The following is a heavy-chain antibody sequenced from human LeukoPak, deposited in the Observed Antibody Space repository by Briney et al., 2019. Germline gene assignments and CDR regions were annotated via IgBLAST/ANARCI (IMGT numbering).Heavy chain of an antibody. J-gene: IGHJ4*02. V-gene: IGHV1-24*01. CDR2: FDPEDGET. D-gene: IGHD2-8*01. Sequence: GASVKVSCKVSGYTLTELSMHWVRQAPGKGLEWMGGFDPEDGETIYAQKFQGRVTMTEDTSTDTAYMELSSLRSEDTAVYYCATDGYCTNGVYSRYGDYWGQGTLVTVSS. CDR1: GYTLTELS. CDR3: ATDGYCTNGVYSRYGDY.